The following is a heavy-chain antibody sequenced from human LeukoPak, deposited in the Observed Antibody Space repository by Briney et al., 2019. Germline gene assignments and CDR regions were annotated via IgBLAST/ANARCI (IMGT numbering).Heavy chain of an antibody. D-gene: IGHD2-21*01. CDR2: MNPNSGNT. J-gene: IGHJ4*02. CDR1: GYTFTTYD. Sequence: ASVKVSCKASGYTFTTYDINWVRQATGQGLEWMGWMNPNSGNTGYAQEFQGRVTMTRSTSINTAYLDLSSLRFEDTAVYYCTRSVRNGHIDYWGQGTLVTVSS. V-gene: IGHV1-8*01. CDR3: TRSVRNGHIDY.